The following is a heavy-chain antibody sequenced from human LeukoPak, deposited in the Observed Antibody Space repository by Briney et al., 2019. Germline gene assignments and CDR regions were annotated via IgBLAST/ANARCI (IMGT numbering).Heavy chain of an antibody. CDR3: ARGYSSSWYTDLDY. V-gene: IGHV3-21*06. D-gene: IGHD6-13*01. Sequence: GGSLRLSCAASGFTFSTYGMNWVRQAPGKGLEWVSSISSSGSYIYYADSVKGRFTISRDNAKNSLYVQMNSLRAEDAAVCYCARGYSSSWYTDLDYWGQGTLVTVSS. CDR1: GFTFSTYG. J-gene: IGHJ4*02. CDR2: ISSSGSYI.